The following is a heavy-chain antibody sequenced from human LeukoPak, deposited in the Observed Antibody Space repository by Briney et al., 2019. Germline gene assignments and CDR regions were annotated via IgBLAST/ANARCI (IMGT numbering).Heavy chain of an antibody. V-gene: IGHV3-33*01. CDR1: GFSFSNYG. CDR3: ATSDRDY. Sequence: GGSLRLSCAASGFSFSNYGMNWVRQAPGKGLEWVAIIWYDGSDKYYADSVKGRFTISRDNSKNTLYLQMNSLRAEDTAVYYCATSDRDYWGQGTLVTVSS. J-gene: IGHJ4*02. CDR2: IWYDGSDK.